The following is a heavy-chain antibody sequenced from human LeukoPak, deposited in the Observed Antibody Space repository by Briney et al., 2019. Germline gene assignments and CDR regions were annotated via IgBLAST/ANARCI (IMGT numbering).Heavy chain of an antibody. D-gene: IGHD6-6*01. Sequence: PSETLSLTCTVSGGSISSYYWSWIRQPLGKGLEWIGYIYYSGSTNYNPSLKSRVTISVDTSKNQFSLKLSSVTAADTAVYYCARVEYSSSSRYYYYMDVWGKGTTVTVSS. V-gene: IGHV4-59*01. CDR3: ARVEYSSSSRYYYYMDV. J-gene: IGHJ6*03. CDR1: GGSISSYY. CDR2: IYYSGST.